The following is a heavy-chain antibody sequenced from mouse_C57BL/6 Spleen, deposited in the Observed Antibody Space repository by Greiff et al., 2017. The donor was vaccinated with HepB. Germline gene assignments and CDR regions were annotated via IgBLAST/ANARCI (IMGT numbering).Heavy chain of an antibody. CDR3: ARGFYDYEAWFAY. CDR2: IDPSDSET. CDR1: GYTFTSYW. V-gene: IGHV1-52*01. Sequence: QVQLQQPGAELVRPGSSVKLSCKASGYTFTSYWMHWVKQRPIQGLEWIGNIDPSDSETHYNQKFKDKATLTVDKSSSTAYMQRSSLTSEDSAVYYCARGFYDYEAWFAYWGQGTLVTVSA. J-gene: IGHJ3*01. D-gene: IGHD2-4*01.